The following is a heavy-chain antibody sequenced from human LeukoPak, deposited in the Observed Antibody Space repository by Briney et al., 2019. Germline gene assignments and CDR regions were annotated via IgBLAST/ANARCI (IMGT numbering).Heavy chain of an antibody. J-gene: IGHJ4*02. V-gene: IGHV1-2*02. Sequence: ASVTVSCKVSGYTLTELSMHWVRQAPGQGLEWMGWINPNSGGTNYAQKFQGRVTMTRDTSISTAYMELSRLRSDDTAVYYCARPTRFGELRVDYWGQGTLVTVSS. CDR1: GYTLTELS. CDR2: INPNSGGT. D-gene: IGHD3-10*01. CDR3: ARPTRFGELRVDY.